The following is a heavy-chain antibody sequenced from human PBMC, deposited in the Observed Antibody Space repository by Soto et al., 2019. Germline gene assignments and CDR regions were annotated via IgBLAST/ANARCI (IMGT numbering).Heavy chain of an antibody. CDR2: ISYYGSNK. V-gene: IGHV3-30*18. CDR1: GFTFSSYG. CDR3: AKGSHVSWGCCDAVDI. Sequence: GGSLRLSCAASGFTFSSYGMHWVRQAPGKGLEWVAVISYYGSNKYYADSVKGRFTISRDNSKNTLYLQMNSLRAEDTAVYYCAKGSHVSWGCCDAVDIWGQGTMVTVSS. D-gene: IGHD7-27*01. J-gene: IGHJ3*02.